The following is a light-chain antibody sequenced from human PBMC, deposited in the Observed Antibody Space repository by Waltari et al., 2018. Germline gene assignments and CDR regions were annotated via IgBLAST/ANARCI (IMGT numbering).Light chain of an antibody. CDR1: QGISSY. J-gene: IGKJ1*01. V-gene: IGKV1-8*01. CDR2: SAS. Sequence: AIRMTQSPSSFPASTGDRVTITCRARQGISSYLAWYQQKPGKAPKLLIYSASTLQSGVPSRFSGSGSGTDFTLTISCLQSEDFATYYCQQYYSYPRTFGQGTKVEIK. CDR3: QQYYSYPRT.